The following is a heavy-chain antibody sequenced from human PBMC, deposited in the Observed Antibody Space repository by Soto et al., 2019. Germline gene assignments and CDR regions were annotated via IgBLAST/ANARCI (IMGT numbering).Heavy chain of an antibody. J-gene: IGHJ5*02. CDR3: AKDGPEEAPEFDP. Sequence: GGSLRLSCAASGFTFSSYGMHWVRQAPGKGLEWVAVISYDGSNKYYADSVKGRFTISRDNSKNTLYLQMNSLRAEDTAVYYCAKDGPEEAPEFDPWGQGTQVTVSS. CDR1: GFTFSSYG. V-gene: IGHV3-30*18. CDR2: ISYDGSNK.